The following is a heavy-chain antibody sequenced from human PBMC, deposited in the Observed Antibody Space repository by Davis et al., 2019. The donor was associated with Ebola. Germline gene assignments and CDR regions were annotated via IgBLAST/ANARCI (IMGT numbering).Heavy chain of an antibody. Sequence: GESLKISCAASGISFSNYGMFWVRQAPGKVMEWVAVISPDGSDKNYADSGKGRFTISRDNSKNTLYLQMNSLRAEDTAVYYCARETGMDVWGKGTTVTVSS. CDR2: ISPDGSDK. CDR1: GISFSNYG. CDR3: ARETGMDV. J-gene: IGHJ6*04. D-gene: IGHD7-27*01. V-gene: IGHV3-30*03.